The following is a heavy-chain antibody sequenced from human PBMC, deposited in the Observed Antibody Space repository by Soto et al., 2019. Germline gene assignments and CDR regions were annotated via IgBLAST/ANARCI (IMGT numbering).Heavy chain of an antibody. CDR2: INGYNGNT. Sequence: PGASVKVSCKASEYTFSSYLVHWVRQVPGQGLEWMGWINGYNGNTEYSQKFQGRVTIARDSSANTAYLELSGLTSEDTAVYYCAGPNDRAGLDTSGQRTLVTLCS. CDR1: EYTFSSYL. J-gene: IGHJ5*02. D-gene: IGHD3-9*01. CDR3: AGPNDRAGLDT. V-gene: IGHV1-3*01.